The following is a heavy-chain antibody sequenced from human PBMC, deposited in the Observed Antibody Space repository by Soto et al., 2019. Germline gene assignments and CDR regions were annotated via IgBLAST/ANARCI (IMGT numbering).Heavy chain of an antibody. J-gene: IGHJ4*02. CDR3: TTDRSRGYSFGT. V-gene: IGHV1-24*01. D-gene: IGHD5-12*01. CDR1: GHTLTELS. CDR2: FDPEDGKP. Sequence: ASVKVSCKVSGHTLTELSIHWVRQAPGKGLEWVGGFDPEDGKPKFAHEFQGRVAVTEDTSTETASLDLSGLRSDDTAVYFCTTDRSRGYSFGTWGQGTPVTVSS.